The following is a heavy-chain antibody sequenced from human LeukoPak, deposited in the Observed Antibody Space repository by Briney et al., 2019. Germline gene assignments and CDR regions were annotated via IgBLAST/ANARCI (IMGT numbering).Heavy chain of an antibody. CDR3: AKDVVPFDY. Sequence: PGGSLRLSCAASGFTFRSYAMSWVRQAPGKGLEWVTAISDDETYKFYADSVKGRFTISRDNSKNTLYLQMNSLRAEDTAVYYCAKDVVPFDYWGQGTLVTVSS. J-gene: IGHJ4*02. CDR1: GFTFRSYA. D-gene: IGHD2-21*01. V-gene: IGHV3-30*18. CDR2: ISDDETYK.